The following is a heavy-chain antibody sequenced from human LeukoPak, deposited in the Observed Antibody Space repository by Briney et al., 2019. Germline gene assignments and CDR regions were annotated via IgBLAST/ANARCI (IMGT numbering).Heavy chain of an antibody. CDR3: ARGRNDNGGMFFDS. J-gene: IGHJ5*01. CDR2: ISHSGYT. Sequence: PSETLSLTCTVSGDSMRSFYWGWIRQPPGKGLEWIGFISHSGYTSYSPALKSRVAISVDTSKRHFSLRLSSMTAADTAIYYCARGRNDNGGMFFDSWAQGNLVTVSS. CDR1: GDSMRSFY. D-gene: IGHD4-23*01. V-gene: IGHV4-59*01.